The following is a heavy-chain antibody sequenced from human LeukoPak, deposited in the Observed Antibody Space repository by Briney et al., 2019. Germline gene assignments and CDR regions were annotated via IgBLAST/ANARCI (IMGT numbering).Heavy chain of an antibody. CDR2: IIPIFATA. D-gene: IGHD3-22*01. CDR1: GGTFSSYA. J-gene: IGHJ4*02. CDR3: ARGPITTRSHFDY. Sequence: SVRVSCKASGGTFSSYAISWVRQAPGQGLEWMGGIIPIFATANYAQKFQGRVTITADESTSTAYMELSSLRSEDTAVYYCARGPITTRSHFDYWGQGTLVTVSS. V-gene: IGHV1-69*01.